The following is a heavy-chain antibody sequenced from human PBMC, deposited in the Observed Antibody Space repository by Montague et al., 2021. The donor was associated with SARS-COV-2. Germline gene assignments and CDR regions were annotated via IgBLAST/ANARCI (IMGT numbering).Heavy chain of an antibody. D-gene: IGHD2-2*01. Sequence: SETLSLTCTVSRGSISSSSYYWGWIRQPPGKGLEWIGSIYYSGSTYYNPSLKSRVTISVDTSKNQFSLKLRSVTAADTAVYYCARLPLGYWSSTSWNVGWGQGTLVTVSS. V-gene: IGHV4-39*01. J-gene: IGHJ4*02. CDR3: ARLPLGYWSSTSWNVG. CDR1: RGSISSSSYY. CDR2: IYYSGST.